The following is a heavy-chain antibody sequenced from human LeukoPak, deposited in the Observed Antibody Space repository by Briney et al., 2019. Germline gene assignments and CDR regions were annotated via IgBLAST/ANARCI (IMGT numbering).Heavy chain of an antibody. CDR1: GFTFSDYY. D-gene: IGHD3-3*01. Sequence: GGSLRLSCAASGFTFSDYYMSWIRQAPGKGLEWVSYISSSGSTIYYADSVKGRFTISRDNAKNSLYLQMNSLRAEDTAVYYCAPDFWSGYFFGAFDIWGQGTMVTVSS. CDR3: APDFWSGYFFGAFDI. J-gene: IGHJ3*02. V-gene: IGHV3-11*01. CDR2: ISSSGSTI.